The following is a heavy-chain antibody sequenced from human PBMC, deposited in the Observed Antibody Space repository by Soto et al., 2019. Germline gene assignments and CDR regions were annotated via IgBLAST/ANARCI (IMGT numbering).Heavy chain of an antibody. CDR1: GGSISSSSYY. CDR2: IYYSGST. Sequence: QLQLQESGPGLVKPSETLSLTCTVSGGSISSSSYYWGWIRQPPGKGLEWIGSIYYSGSTYYNPSLKSRVTISVDTSKNQFSLKLSSVTAADTAVYYCARHAYYDFWSGYAYFDYWGQGTLVTVSS. V-gene: IGHV4-39*01. CDR3: ARHAYYDFWSGYAYFDY. D-gene: IGHD3-3*01. J-gene: IGHJ4*02.